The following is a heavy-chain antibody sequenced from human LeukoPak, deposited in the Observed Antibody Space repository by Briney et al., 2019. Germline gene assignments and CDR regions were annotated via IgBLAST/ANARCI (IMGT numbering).Heavy chain of an antibody. CDR2: MYHTGST. Sequence: PSETLSLTCTVSGYSMSSGYYWGWIRQPPERGLEWIGSMYHTGSTYYNPSLKSRVTISVDTSKNQFYLKLSSVTAADTAVYYCARDWYDFWSGPYYMDVWGKGTTVTVSS. CDR3: ARDWYDFWSGPYYMDV. V-gene: IGHV4-38-2*02. J-gene: IGHJ6*03. D-gene: IGHD3-3*01. CDR1: GYSMSSGYY.